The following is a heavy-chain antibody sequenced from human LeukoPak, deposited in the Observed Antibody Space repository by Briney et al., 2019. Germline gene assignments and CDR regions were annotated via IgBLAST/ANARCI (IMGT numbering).Heavy chain of an antibody. V-gene: IGHV1-18*01. CDR1: GYTFTSYG. D-gene: IGHD5-24*01. CDR2: ISAYNGNT. J-gene: IGHJ3*02. CDR3: ARIRDGYNDAYDI. Sequence: ASVKVSCKASGYTFTSYGISWVRQAPGQGLEWMGWISAYNGNTNYAQKLQGRVTMTRDTSASTVYMELSSLRSEDTAIYYCARIRDGYNDAYDIWGQGTVVTVPS.